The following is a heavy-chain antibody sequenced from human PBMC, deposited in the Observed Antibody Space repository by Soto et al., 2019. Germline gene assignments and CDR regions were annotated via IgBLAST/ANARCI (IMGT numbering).Heavy chain of an antibody. D-gene: IGHD2-15*01. CDR3: ARYPDCSGGSCYSGTKYNWFDP. J-gene: IGHJ5*02. CDR1: GGSISSGGYY. Sequence: SETLSLTCTVSGGSISSGGYYWSWIRHHPGKGLEWIGYIYYSGSTYYNPSLKSRVTISVDTSKNQFSLKLSSVTAADTAVYYCARYPDCSGGSCYSGTKYNWFDPWGQGTLVTVSS. V-gene: IGHV4-31*03. CDR2: IYYSGST.